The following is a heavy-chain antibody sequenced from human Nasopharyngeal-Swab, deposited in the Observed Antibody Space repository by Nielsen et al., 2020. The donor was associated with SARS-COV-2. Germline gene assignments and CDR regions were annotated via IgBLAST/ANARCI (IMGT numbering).Heavy chain of an antibody. CDR1: GFTFSSYA. J-gene: IGHJ4*02. Sequence: GESLKISCAASGFTFSSYAMSWVRQAPGRGLEWVLAISGSGGSTYYADSVKGRFTISRDNSKNTLYLQMNSLRAEDTAVYYCAKDREATYYYGSGSFDYWGQGTLVTVSS. CDR3: AKDREATYYYGSGSFDY. CDR2: ISGSGGST. V-gene: IGHV3-23*01. D-gene: IGHD3-10*01.